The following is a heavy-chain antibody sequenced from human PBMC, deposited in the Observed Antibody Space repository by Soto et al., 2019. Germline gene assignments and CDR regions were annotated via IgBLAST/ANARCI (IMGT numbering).Heavy chain of an antibody. J-gene: IGHJ4*02. CDR3: ARDGGVY. V-gene: IGHV3-30-3*01. CDR1: GFTFSSYA. Sequence: PGGSLRLSCAASGFTFSSYAMHWVRQAPGKGLEWVAVISYDGSNKYYADSVKGRFTISRDNSKNTLYLQMNSLRAEDTAVYYCARDGGVYWGQGTLVTVSS. D-gene: IGHD3-16*01. CDR2: ISYDGSNK.